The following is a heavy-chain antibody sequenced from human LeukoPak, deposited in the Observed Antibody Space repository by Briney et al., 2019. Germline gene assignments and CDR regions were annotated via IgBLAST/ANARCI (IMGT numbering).Heavy chain of an antibody. Sequence: PGGSLRLSCAASGFSFSDYYMSWIRQAPGKGLEGVSYVSSSGTRIYYADSVKGRFTISRDNAKNSLYLQMNSLRAEDTAVYYCARDPEYYYDSSGQTGGSWGQGTLVTVSS. CDR1: GFSFSDYY. V-gene: IGHV3-11*04. CDR2: VSSSGTRI. CDR3: ARDPEYYYDSSGQTGGS. D-gene: IGHD3-22*01. J-gene: IGHJ5*02.